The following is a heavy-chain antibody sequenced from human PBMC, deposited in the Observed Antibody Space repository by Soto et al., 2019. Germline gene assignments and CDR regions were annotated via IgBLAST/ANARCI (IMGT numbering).Heavy chain of an antibody. CDR3: ARVSSIAPRRSFDS. Sequence: QVQLVQSGAEVKKPGASVKVSCKASGYTFTIDDIHWVRQAPGQGLEWMAGLNPHSGKTAYAQKFQGRLTMTGNASTSTAYMELSSLRSEDTAMYYCARVSSIAPRRSFDSWGQGTLVTVSS. V-gene: IGHV1-8*01. D-gene: IGHD6-6*01. CDR1: GYTFTIDD. J-gene: IGHJ4*02. CDR2: LNPHSGKT.